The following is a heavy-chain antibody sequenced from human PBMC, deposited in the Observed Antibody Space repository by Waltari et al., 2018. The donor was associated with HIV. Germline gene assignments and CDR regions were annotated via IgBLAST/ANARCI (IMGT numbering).Heavy chain of an antibody. J-gene: IGHJ3*01. Sequence: EVQLVESGGGLVKPGGSLRLPCAASGFTFSSYSMNWGRQAPRKGLEWVSLMSSGNTYINDAKSVKCRYTMYRDNGKNTLHLQMKGLRAEDTAVYYCARGATDVDAFDFWGQGTMVTVSS. V-gene: IGHV3-21*06. CDR1: GFTFSSYS. CDR3: ARGATDVDAFDF. CDR2: MSSGNTYI.